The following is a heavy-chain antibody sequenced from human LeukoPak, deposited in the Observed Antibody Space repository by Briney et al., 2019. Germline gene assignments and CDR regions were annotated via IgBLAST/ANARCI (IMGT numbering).Heavy chain of an antibody. CDR3: AREGGWCSSTSCYDY. Sequence: GASVKVSCKASGGTFSSYAISWVRQAPGQGLEWMGGIIPIFGTANYAQKFQGRVTITTDESTSTAYMELSSLRSEDTAVYYCAREGGWCSSTSCYDYWGQVTLVTVSS. CDR1: GGTFSSYA. D-gene: IGHD2-2*01. V-gene: IGHV1-69*05. J-gene: IGHJ4*02. CDR2: IIPIFGTA.